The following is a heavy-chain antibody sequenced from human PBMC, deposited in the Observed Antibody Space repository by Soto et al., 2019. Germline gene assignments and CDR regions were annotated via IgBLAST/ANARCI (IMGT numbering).Heavy chain of an antibody. D-gene: IGHD5-12*01. CDR3: ARDSGYDLDYYYGMDV. Sequence: ASVKVSCKASGYTFTSYGISWVRQAPGQGLEWMGWISAYNGNTNYAQKLQGRVTMTTDTSTSTAYMELRSLRSDDTAVYYCARDSGYDLDYYYGMDVWGQGTTVTVSS. CDR2: ISAYNGNT. V-gene: IGHV1-18*04. CDR1: GYTFTSYG. J-gene: IGHJ6*02.